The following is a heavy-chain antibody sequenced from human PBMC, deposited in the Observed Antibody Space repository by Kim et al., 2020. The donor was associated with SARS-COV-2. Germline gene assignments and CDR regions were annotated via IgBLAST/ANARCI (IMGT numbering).Heavy chain of an antibody. CDR1: GGSISSGGYY. Sequence: SETLSLTCTVSGGSISSGGYYWSWIRQHPGKGLEWIGYIYYSGSTYYNPSLKSRVTISVDTSKNQFSLKLSSVTAADTAVYYCASAYVWGSYFLDYWGQGTLVTVSS. D-gene: IGHD3-16*01. CDR3: ASAYVWGSYFLDY. V-gene: IGHV4-31*03. J-gene: IGHJ4*02. CDR2: IYYSGST.